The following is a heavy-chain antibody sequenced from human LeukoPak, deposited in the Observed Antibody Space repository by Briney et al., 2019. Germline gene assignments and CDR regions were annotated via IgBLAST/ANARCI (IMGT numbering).Heavy chain of an antibody. V-gene: IGHV4-39*01. CDR1: GGSISSSSYY. CDR3: ARVARYGDYFVDY. Sequence: PPETLSLTCTVSGGSISSSSYYWGWIRQPPGKGLDWIGSIYYGGSTYYNPSLKSRVTMSVDTSKNQFSLKLSSVTAADTSVYYCARVARYGDYFVDYWGQGTLVTVSS. D-gene: IGHD4-17*01. CDR2: IYYGGST. J-gene: IGHJ4*02.